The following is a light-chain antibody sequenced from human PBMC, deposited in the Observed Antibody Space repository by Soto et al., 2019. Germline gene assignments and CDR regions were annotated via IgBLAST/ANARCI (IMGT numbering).Light chain of an antibody. J-gene: IGLJ3*02. V-gene: IGLV2-14*01. CDR3: SSYTSNSTWV. CDR1: NSDVGGYKY. Sequence: QSALTQPASVSGSPGQSITISCTGTNSDVGGYKYVSWYQQHPGKAPKVMIYEVSNRPSGVSNRFSGSKSGNTASLTISGLQAEDEADYYCSSYTSNSTWVFGGGTQLTVL. CDR2: EVS.